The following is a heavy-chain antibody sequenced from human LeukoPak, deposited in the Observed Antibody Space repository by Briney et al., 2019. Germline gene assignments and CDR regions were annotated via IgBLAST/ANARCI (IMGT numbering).Heavy chain of an antibody. CDR1: GYTFTSYD. J-gene: IGHJ6*02. V-gene: IGHV1-8*01. CDR2: MNPNSGNT. D-gene: IGHD2-2*03. Sequence: ASVKVSCKASGYTFTSYDINWVRQATGQGLEWMGWMNPNSGNTGYAQKFQGRVTMTRNTSISTAYMELSSLRSEDTAVYYCARVDIVVVNYGMDVWGQGTTVTVSS. CDR3: ARVDIVVVNYGMDV.